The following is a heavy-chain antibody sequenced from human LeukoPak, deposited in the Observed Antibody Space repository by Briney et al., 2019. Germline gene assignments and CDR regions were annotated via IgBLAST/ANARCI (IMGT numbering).Heavy chain of an antibody. V-gene: IGHV4-39*01. J-gene: IGHJ4*02. CDR1: GGSISSYY. D-gene: IGHD6-19*01. CDR3: ARRRIEVAGAYYFDY. Sequence: SETLSLTCTVSGGSISSYYWSWIRQPPGKGLEWIGSIYYSGSTYYNPSLKSRVTISVDTSKNQFSLKLSSVTAADTAVYYCARRRIEVAGAYYFDYWGQGTLVTVSS. CDR2: IYYSGST.